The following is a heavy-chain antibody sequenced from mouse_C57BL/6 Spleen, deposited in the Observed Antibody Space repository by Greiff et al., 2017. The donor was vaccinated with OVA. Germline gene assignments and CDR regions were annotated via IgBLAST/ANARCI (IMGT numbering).Heavy chain of an antibody. V-gene: IGHV5-6*01. CDR1: GFTFTSYG. D-gene: IGHD3-3*01. CDR3: ERQEGGSYRYFDV. Sequence: EVQLLQSGADLVKPGASLKLSCAASGFTFTSYGMSWVRQTPDKRLEWVATINRGGSYTHYPDSFKGRSTFSRDNASNTLYLQISSLKSEDTAVYEGERQEGGSYRYFDVWGTGTTVTVSS. CDR2: INRGGSYT. J-gene: IGHJ1*03.